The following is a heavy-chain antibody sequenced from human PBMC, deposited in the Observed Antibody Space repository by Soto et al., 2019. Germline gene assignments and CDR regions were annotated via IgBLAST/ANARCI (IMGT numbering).Heavy chain of an antibody. CDR1: GYTLTELS. J-gene: IGHJ4*02. CDR2: FDPEDGET. CDR3: ATDQSTFRSSGWYFDY. Sequence: GASVKVSCKVSGYTLTELSMHWVRQAPGKALEWMGGFDPEDGETIYAQKFQGRVTMTEDTSTDTAYMELSSLRSEDTAVYYCATDQSTFRSSGWYFDYWGQGTLVTVSS. V-gene: IGHV1-24*01. D-gene: IGHD6-19*01.